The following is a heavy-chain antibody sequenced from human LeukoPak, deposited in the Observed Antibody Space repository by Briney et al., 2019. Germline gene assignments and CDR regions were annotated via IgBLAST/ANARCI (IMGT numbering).Heavy chain of an antibody. CDR3: AEDQRTKWLLWFGEFRR. J-gene: IGHJ4*02. D-gene: IGHD3-10*01. Sequence: PGGSLRLSCAASGFTFSSYAMSWVRQAPGKGLEWVSAISGSGGSTYYADSVKGRFTISRDNSKNTLYLQMNSLRAEDTAVYYCAEDQRTKWLLWFGEFRRWGQGTLVTVSS. V-gene: IGHV3-23*01. CDR2: ISGSGGST. CDR1: GFTFSSYA.